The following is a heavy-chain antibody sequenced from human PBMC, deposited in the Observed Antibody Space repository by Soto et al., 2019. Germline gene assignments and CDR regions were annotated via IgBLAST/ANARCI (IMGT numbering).Heavy chain of an antibody. Sequence: SETLSLTCAVYGGSFSGYYWSWIRQPPGKGLEWIGEINHSGSTNYNPSLKSRVTISVDTSKNQFSLKLSSVTAADTAVYYCARIADYYSRNYYGMDVWGQGTTVTVSS. CDR3: ARIADYYSRNYYGMDV. J-gene: IGHJ6*02. V-gene: IGHV4-34*01. CDR2: INHSGST. CDR1: GGSFSGYY. D-gene: IGHD1-26*01.